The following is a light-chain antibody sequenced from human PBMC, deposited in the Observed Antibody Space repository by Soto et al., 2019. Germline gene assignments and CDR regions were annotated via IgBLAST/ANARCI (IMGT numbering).Light chain of an antibody. CDR3: QQHNNLPPDT. CDR2: GAS. CDR1: QSVNNN. Sequence: EIILTQSPASLSVSPGERATLSCRASQSVNNNLAWYQQKPGQAPRLLIYGASTRATGIPGRFRVSGSGTEFTLTITSLQSEDFAVYFCQQHNNLPPDTFGQGTKLEIK. J-gene: IGKJ2*01. V-gene: IGKV3-15*01.